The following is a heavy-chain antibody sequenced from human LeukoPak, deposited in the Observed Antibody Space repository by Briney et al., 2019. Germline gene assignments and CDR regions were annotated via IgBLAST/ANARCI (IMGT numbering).Heavy chain of an antibody. V-gene: IGHV3-23*01. J-gene: IGHJ4*02. CDR1: GFTFGSYA. CDR2: VSGSGGST. Sequence: GGSLRLSCAASGFTFGSYAMGWVRQAPGKGPEWVSSVSGSGGSTYYADSLKGRFTISRDNSKNTLYLQMNSLRAEDTAVYYCAKDAAAALPDYWGQGTLVTVSS. D-gene: IGHD6-13*01. CDR3: AKDAAAALPDY.